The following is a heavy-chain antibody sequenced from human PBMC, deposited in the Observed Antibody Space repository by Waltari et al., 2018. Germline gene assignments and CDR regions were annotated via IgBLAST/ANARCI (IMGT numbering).Heavy chain of an antibody. CDR1: GFSLGTNGMC. CDR2: IDWDDDK. V-gene: IGHV2-70*15. D-gene: IGHD1-7*01. CDR3: ARGRFNYDY. J-gene: IGHJ4*02. Sequence: QVTLRESGPALVKPTQTLTLTCTFSGFSLGTNGMCVNWIRHPPGQALEWLARIDWDDDKYYYTSLKTRLTISKDTSKNQVVLTMTNMDPVDTATYDCARGRFNYDYWGQGTLVTVSS.